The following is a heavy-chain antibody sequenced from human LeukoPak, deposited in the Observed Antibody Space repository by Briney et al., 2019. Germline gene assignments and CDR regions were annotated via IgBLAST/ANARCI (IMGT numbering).Heavy chain of an antibody. V-gene: IGHV4-39*07. CDR1: GGSISSSSYY. CDR3: ARLLFSRNGRRYGSGSYYLYYYYYMDV. Sequence: SETLSLTCTVSGGSISSSSYYWGWIRQPPGKGLEWIGSIYYSGSTYYNPSLKSRVTISVDTSKNQFSLKLSSVTAADTAVYYCARLLFSRNGRRYGSGSYYLYYYYYMDVWGKGTTVTISS. CDR2: IYYSGST. J-gene: IGHJ6*03. D-gene: IGHD3-10*01.